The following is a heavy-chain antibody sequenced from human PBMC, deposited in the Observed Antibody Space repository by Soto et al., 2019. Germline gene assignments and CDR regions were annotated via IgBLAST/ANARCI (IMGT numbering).Heavy chain of an antibody. D-gene: IGHD5-18*01. CDR2: IYYSGST. V-gene: IGHV4-30-4*01. Sequence: SETLSLTCTVSGGSISSGDYYWSWIRQPPGKGLEWIGYIYYSGSTYYNPSLKSRVTISVDTSKNQFSLKLSSVTAADTAVYYCAREGGQLWFDYWGQGTLVTVSS. CDR1: GGSISSGDYY. CDR3: AREGGQLWFDY. J-gene: IGHJ4*02.